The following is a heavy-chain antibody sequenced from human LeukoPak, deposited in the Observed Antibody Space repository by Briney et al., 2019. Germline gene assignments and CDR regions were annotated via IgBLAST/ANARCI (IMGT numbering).Heavy chain of an antibody. J-gene: IGHJ4*02. CDR1: GFTFSSYE. Sequence: GGSLRLSCAASGFTFSSYEMNWVRQAPGKGLEWVSYISSSGSTIYYADSVKGRFTVSRDNAKNSLYLQMNSLRAEDTAVYYCARADCSGGSCPIDYWGQGTLVTVSS. V-gene: IGHV3-48*03. CDR2: ISSSGSTI. D-gene: IGHD2-15*01. CDR3: ARADCSGGSCPIDY.